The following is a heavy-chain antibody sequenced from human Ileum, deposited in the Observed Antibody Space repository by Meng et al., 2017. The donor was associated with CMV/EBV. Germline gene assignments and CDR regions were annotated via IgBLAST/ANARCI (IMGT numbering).Heavy chain of an antibody. CDR2: TYYRSKWYD. CDR3: AREMGAHDY. Sequence: VNLQQSGPGLVKPPQTLSLTCAISGDSVSSNIAAWSWIRQSPSRGLEWLGRTYYRSKWYDDYAVSVKSRVTITPDTSKNQFSLHLNSVSPEDTAIYFCAREMGAHDYWGQGTLVTVSS. CDR1: GDSVSSNIAA. D-gene: IGHD4/OR15-4a*01. J-gene: IGHJ4*02. V-gene: IGHV6-1*01.